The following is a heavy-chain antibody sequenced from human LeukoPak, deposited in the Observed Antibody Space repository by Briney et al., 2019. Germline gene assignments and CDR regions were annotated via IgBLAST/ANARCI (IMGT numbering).Heavy chain of an antibody. D-gene: IGHD2-8*02. CDR3: ARGSRVLAVTIYYCSMDV. Sequence: SETLSLTCTVSGDSISGGGYYWSWIRQHPGKGLEWIGYIYYSGSTYYNPSLKSRVTISVDTSKSQFSLKLSSVTAADTAVYYCARGSRVLAVTIYYCSMDVWGKGTTVTVSS. J-gene: IGHJ6*03. V-gene: IGHV4-31*03. CDR1: GDSISGGGYY. CDR2: IYYSGST.